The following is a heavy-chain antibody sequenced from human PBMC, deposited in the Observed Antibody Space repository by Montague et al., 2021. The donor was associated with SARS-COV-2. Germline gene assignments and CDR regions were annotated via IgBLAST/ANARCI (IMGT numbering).Heavy chain of an antibody. CDR2: ISYDGSNK. CDR1: GFPFSSYA. Sequence: SRGLSCAASGFPFSSYAMHLFRQAPGKGLEWVAVISYDGSNKYYSDSVKGRFTISRDNSKNTLYLQMNSLRAEDTAVYYCAREIIAPDAFDIWGQGTMVTVSS. CDR3: AREIIAPDAFDI. V-gene: IGHV3-30-3*01. D-gene: IGHD2-15*01. J-gene: IGHJ3*02.